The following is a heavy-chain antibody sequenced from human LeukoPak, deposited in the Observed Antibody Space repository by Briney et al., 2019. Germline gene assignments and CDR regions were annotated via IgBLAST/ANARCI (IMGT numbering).Heavy chain of an antibody. Sequence: SETLSLTCTVSGGSISSGGYYWSWIRRHPGTGLEWVGYIYYSGSTYYNPSLKSRVTISVDTSKNQFSLKLSSVTAADTAVYYCARVGRTVPAAIANFFDYWGQGTLVTVSS. D-gene: IGHD2-2*02. CDR3: ARVGRTVPAAIANFFDY. J-gene: IGHJ4*02. CDR2: IYYSGST. V-gene: IGHV4-31*03. CDR1: GGSISSGGYY.